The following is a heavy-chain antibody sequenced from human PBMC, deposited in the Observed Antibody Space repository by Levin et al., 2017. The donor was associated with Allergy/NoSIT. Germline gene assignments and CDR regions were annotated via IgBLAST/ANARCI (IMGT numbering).Heavy chain of an antibody. CDR3: AKGRGGGDWYYFDS. Sequence: GESLKISCAASGFTFSSYGMHWVRQAPGKGLEWVAVISYDGNNKYYADSVKGRFTISRDNSKNTLYLQMNSLRAEDTAVYYCAKGRGGGDWYYFDSWGQGSLVTVSS. V-gene: IGHV3-30*18. J-gene: IGHJ4*02. D-gene: IGHD2-21*02. CDR2: ISYDGNNK. CDR1: GFTFSSYG.